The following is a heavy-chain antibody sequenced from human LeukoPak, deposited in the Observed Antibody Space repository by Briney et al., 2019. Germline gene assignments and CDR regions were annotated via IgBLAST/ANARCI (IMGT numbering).Heavy chain of an antibody. CDR1: GFTFSDYY. V-gene: IGHV3-11*01. J-gene: IGHJ5*02. CDR3: ARDRTYYYDSSGYKNWFDP. D-gene: IGHD3-22*01. CDR2: ISSGGSTI. Sequence: GGSLRLSCAASGFTFSDYYMSWIRQAPGKGLEWVSYISSGGSTIYYADSVKGRFTISRDNAKNSLYLQMNSLRAEDTAVYYCARDRTYYYDSSGYKNWFDPWGQGTLVTVSS.